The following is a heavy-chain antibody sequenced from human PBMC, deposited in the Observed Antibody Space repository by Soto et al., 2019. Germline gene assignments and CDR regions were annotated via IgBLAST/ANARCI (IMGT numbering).Heavy chain of an antibody. J-gene: IGHJ5*02. CDR1: GGTFSSHT. Sequence: QVQLVQSGAEVKKPGSSVKVSCKASGGTFSSHTISWVRQAPGQGLEWMGRIIPILGIANYAQNFQGRVTITADKSTSTAYMELSSLRSEDTAVYYCARGQGYYDSSINRGFDPWGQGTLVTVSS. CDR3: ARGQGYYDSSINRGFDP. CDR2: IIPILGIA. V-gene: IGHV1-69*02. D-gene: IGHD3-22*01.